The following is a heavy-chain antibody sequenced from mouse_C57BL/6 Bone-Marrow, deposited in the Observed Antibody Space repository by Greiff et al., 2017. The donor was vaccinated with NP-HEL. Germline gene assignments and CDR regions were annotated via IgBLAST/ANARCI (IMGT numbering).Heavy chain of an antibody. J-gene: IGHJ1*03. D-gene: IGHD1-1*01. CDR3: ARRFDYYGPNWYFDV. CDR1: GYAFSSSW. CDR2: IYPGDGDT. V-gene: IGHV1-82*01. Sequence: QVQLQQSGPELVKPGASVKISCKASGYAFSSSWMNWVKQRPGKGLEWIGRIYPGDGDTNYNGKFKGKATLTADKSSSTAYMQLSSLTSEDSAVYFCARRFDYYGPNWYFDVWGTGTTVTVSS.